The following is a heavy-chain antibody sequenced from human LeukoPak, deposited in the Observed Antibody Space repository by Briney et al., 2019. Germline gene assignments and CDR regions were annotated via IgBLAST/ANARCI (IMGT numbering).Heavy chain of an antibody. D-gene: IGHD2-2*01. J-gene: IGHJ4*02. CDR2: IWYGGSNK. CDR1: GFTFSSYG. V-gene: IGHV3-33*06. CDR3: AKDCPKRYCSSTSCSCFDY. Sequence: GGSLRLSCAASGFTFSSYGMHWVRQAPGKGLEWVAVIWYGGSNKYYADSVKGRFTISRDNSKNTLYLQMNSLRAEDTAVYYCAKDCPKRYCSSTSCSCFDYWGQGTLVTVSS.